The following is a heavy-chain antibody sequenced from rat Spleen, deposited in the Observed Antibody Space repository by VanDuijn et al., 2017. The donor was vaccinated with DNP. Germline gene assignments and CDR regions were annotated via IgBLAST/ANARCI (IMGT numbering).Heavy chain of an antibody. J-gene: IGHJ3*01. CDR1: GFTFSAFS. D-gene: IGHD1-12*03. CDR3: TTERTFGFYYDGSSPNWFAY. CDR2: ISYDGGDT. Sequence: EVQLVESGGGLVQPGTSLKLSCKASGFTFSAFSMAWVRQAPTKGLEWVAYISYDGGDTYYGDSVKGRFTISRDNAKSTLYLQMDSLRSEDTATYYCTTERTFGFYYDGSSPNWFAYWGQGTLVTVSS. V-gene: IGHV5-20*01.